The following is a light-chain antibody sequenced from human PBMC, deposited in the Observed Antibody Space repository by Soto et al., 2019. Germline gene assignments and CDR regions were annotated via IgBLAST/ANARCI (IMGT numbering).Light chain of an antibody. Sequence: QSALTQPASVSGSPGQSITISCSGTRSDIGSYNYVAWYQQFPGKTPKILIYGVSNRHSGVSSRFSGSKSGNTASLTISGLQAEDEADYYCISYTGSSTSYVFGSGTKVTVL. CDR2: GVS. J-gene: IGLJ1*01. CDR3: ISYTGSSTSYV. CDR1: RSDIGSYNY. V-gene: IGLV2-14*01.